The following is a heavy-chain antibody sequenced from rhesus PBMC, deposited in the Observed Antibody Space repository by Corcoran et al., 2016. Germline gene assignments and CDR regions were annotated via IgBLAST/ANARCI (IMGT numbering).Heavy chain of an antibody. J-gene: IGHJ4*01. V-gene: IGHV4-173*01. CDR1: GCSISSNS. D-gene: IGHD3-16*01. CDR3: ARGGTYYYSGSYYPYFDY. Sequence: QLQLQESGPGLVKPSETLSLTCAVPGCSISSNSWSSIRPPPGPGLEWIGRISGSGGSTDTNPSLKSRVTISTDTSKNQFSLKLSSVTAADTAVYYCARGGTYYYSGSYYPYFDYWGRGVLVTVSS. CDR2: ISGSGGST.